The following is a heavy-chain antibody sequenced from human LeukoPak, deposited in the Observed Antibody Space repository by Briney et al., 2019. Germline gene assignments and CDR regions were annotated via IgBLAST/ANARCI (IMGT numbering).Heavy chain of an antibody. CDR1: VGSFSGYY. V-gene: IGHV4-34*01. D-gene: IGHD2-2*01. J-gene: IGHJ4*02. Sequence: WDTLSLTCAVYVGSFSGYYWSWIRQPPGKGLEWSGEINHSGSTNYNPTLKSRVTISVDTSKNQFSHKLDSVTAADTAVYYCARGQDLHIVVVPAASSFDYWGQGTLVTVSS. CDR3: ARGQDLHIVVVPAASSFDY. CDR2: INHSGST.